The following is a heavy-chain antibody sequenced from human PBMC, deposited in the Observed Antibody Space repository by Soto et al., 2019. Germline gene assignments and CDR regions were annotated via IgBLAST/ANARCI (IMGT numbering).Heavy chain of an antibody. CDR2: IIPIFGTA. V-gene: IGHV1-69*13. D-gene: IGHD3-9*01. J-gene: IGHJ4*02. Sequence: SVKVSCKASGGTFSSYAISWVRQAPGQGLEWMGGIIPIFGTANYAQKFQGRVTITADESTSTAYMELSSLRSEDTAVYYCARVQFYDILTGYDYWGQGTLVTVSS. CDR3: ARVQFYDILTGYDY. CDR1: GGTFSSYA.